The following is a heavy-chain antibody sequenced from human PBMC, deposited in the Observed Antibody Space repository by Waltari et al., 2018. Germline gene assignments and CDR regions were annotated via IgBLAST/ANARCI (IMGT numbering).Heavy chain of an antibody. CDR3: ARGEVLIVHWGNGMDV. V-gene: IGHV3-30-3*01. Sequence: QVQLVESGGGVVQPGRSLRLSCAASGFTFSSYAMHWVRQAPGKGLEWVAVISYDGSNKYYADSVKGRFTISRDNSKNTLYLQMNSLRAEDTAVYYCARGEVLIVHWGNGMDVWGQGTTVTVSS. J-gene: IGHJ6*02. CDR1: GFTFSSYA. D-gene: IGHD2-8*01. CDR2: ISYDGSNK.